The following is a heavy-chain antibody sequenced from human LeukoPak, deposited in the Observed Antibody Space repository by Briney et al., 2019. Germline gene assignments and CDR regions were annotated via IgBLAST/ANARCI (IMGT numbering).Heavy chain of an antibody. Sequence: SVKVSCKASGGTFSSYAISWVRQAPGQGLEWMGGIIPIFGTANYAQKFQGRVTITTDESTSTAYMELSGLRSEDTAVYYCARGLEYCGGDCLEYFQHWGQGTLVTVSS. CDR2: IIPIFGTA. CDR3: ARGLEYCGGDCLEYFQH. V-gene: IGHV1-69*05. D-gene: IGHD2-21*02. CDR1: GGTFSSYA. J-gene: IGHJ1*01.